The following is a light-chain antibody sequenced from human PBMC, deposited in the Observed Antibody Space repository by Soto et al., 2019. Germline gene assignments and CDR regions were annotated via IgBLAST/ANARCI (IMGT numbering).Light chain of an antibody. CDR2: AAS. CDR3: QQVNSFPST. J-gene: IGKJ5*01. Sequence: QLSDSPSALSASGGERGTMTCRASQGISSHLAWYQQKPGKAPKLLIYAASTLQTGVPSRFSGGGSGTDFTLPLTSLQPEDFATYSCQQVNSFPSTLGQGHDWRL. V-gene: IGKV1-9*01. CDR1: QGISSH.